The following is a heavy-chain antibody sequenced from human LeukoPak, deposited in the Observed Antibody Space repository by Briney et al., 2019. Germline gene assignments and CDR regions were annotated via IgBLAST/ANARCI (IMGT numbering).Heavy chain of an antibody. CDR2: IYYSGST. J-gene: IGHJ6*02. CDR3: ARIVPRANYGMDV. D-gene: IGHD1-26*01. CDR1: GGSISSYY. V-gene: IGHV4-59*01. Sequence: PSETLSLTCTVSGGSISSYYWSWIRQPPGKGLEWIGYIYYSGSTNYNPSLKSRVTISVDTSKNQFSLKLSSVTAADTAVYYCARIVPRANYGMDVWGQGTTVTVSS.